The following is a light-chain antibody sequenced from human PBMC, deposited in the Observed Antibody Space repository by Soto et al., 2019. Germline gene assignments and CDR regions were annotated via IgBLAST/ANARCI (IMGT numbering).Light chain of an antibody. CDR2: DVS. Sequence: QSALTQPRSVSGSPGQSVTISCTGTNSDIGGYNYVSWYQQHPGKAPKVMIYDVSRRPSGVPDRFSGSKSGNTASLTISGLQAEDEADYYCCSYAGTYNFWVFGGGTQLTVL. V-gene: IGLV2-11*01. CDR1: NSDIGGYNY. J-gene: IGLJ3*02. CDR3: CSYAGTYNFWV.